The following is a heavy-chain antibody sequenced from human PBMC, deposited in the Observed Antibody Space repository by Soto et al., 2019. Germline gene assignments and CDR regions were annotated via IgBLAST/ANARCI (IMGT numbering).Heavy chain of an antibody. CDR2: ITPVFGTA. CDR3: ARSLEGTTVTNWFDP. Sequence: QVQLVQSGAEVKKPGSSVKASCKASADTFNSYSLSWLRQAPGQRMEWMGGITPVFGTADYAQSIEDRLTITADDSTSSVYMELSSLRSDDTACYYCARSLEGTTVTNWFDPWGQGALVTVSS. CDR1: ADTFNSYS. V-gene: IGHV1-69*01. D-gene: IGHD4-17*01. J-gene: IGHJ5*02.